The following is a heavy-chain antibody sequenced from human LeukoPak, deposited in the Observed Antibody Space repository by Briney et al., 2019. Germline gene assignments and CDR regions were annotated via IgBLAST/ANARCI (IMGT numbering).Heavy chain of an antibody. D-gene: IGHD4-17*01. V-gene: IGHV4-59*08. CDR3: ARQSYGDYIDY. Sequence: PSETLSLTCTVSGGSISSYYWSWIRQPPGKGLEWIGYIYYRGSTSYNPSLKSRVTILVDTSKNQFSLKLSSVTAADTAVYYCARQSYGDYIDYWGQGTLVTVSS. CDR2: IYYRGST. J-gene: IGHJ4*02. CDR1: GGSISSYY.